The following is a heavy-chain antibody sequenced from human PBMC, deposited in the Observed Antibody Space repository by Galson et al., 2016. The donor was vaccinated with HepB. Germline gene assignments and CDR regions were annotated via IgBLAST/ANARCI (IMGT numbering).Heavy chain of an antibody. CDR3: VRLKTIFGVARGFDY. D-gene: IGHD3-3*01. Sequence: SLRLSCAASGFTFNNYVMSWVRQAPGKGLEWVSGMSRYGESTYYADSVKGRFAISRDNPKNTLFLDMNTLRAEDTAVYYCVRLKTIFGVARGFDYWGQGTLVSVSS. CDR1: GFTFNNYV. V-gene: IGHV3-23*01. CDR2: MSRYGEST. J-gene: IGHJ4*02.